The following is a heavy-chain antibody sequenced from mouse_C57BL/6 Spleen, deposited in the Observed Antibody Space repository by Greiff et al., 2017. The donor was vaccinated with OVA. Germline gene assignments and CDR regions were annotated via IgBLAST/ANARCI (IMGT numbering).Heavy chain of an antibody. CDR3: TLYGSSYAYYFDY. CDR1: GFNIKDDY. Sequence: VQLQQSGAELVRPGASVKLSCTASGFNIKDDYMHWVKQRPEQGLEWIGWIDPENGDTEYASKFQGKATITADTSSNTAYLQLSSLTSEDTAVYYGTLYGSSYAYYFDYWGQGTTLTVSS. V-gene: IGHV14-4*01. J-gene: IGHJ2*01. CDR2: IDPENGDT. D-gene: IGHD1-1*01.